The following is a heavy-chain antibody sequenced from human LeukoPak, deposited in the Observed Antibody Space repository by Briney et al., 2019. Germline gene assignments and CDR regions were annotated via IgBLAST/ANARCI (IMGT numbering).Heavy chain of an antibody. D-gene: IGHD3-10*01. CDR1: GFSFNSAA. CDR2: VSSSGANT. J-gene: IGHJ4*02. Sequence: PGGSLRLSCAASGFSFNSAAMTWVRQAPGKGLEWVSLVSSSGANTYYADSVKGRFTISRDNSKNTLYLQMNSLRAEDTAVYYCAVGALWFGELDYFDHWGQGTLVSVSS. V-gene: IGHV3-23*01. CDR3: AVGALWFGELDYFDH.